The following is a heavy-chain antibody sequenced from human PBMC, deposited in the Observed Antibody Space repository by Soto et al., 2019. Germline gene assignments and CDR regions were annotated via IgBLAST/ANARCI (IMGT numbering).Heavy chain of an antibody. CDR3: ARPPRGYSSSRWDAFDT. V-gene: IGHV5-51*01. CDR1: GYSFTSYW. D-gene: IGHD6-13*01. CDR2: IYPGDSDT. Sequence: PVESLKISCKGSGYSFTSYWIGCFLQVPVKVLEWMGIIYPGDSDTRYSPSFQGQVTISADKSISTAYLQWSSLKASDTAMYYCARPPRGYSSSRWDAFDTWGQGTMVTVSS. J-gene: IGHJ3*02.